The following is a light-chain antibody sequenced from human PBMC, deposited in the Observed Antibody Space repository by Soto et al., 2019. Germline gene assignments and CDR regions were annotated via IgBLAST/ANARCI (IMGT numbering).Light chain of an antibody. Sequence: EIVLTQSPATLSLSPGERATLSCRASQSVSSYLAWYQQKPGQAPRLLIYDASNRATGIPARFSGSGSGTDFTLPISSLEPEDFAVYYCQQRSNWRRTFGGGTKVEIK. CDR1: QSVSSY. CDR3: QQRSNWRRT. V-gene: IGKV3-11*01. J-gene: IGKJ4*01. CDR2: DAS.